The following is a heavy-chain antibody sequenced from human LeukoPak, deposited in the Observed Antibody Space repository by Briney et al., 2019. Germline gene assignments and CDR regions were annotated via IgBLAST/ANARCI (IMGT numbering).Heavy chain of an antibody. CDR2: IYYSGST. J-gene: IGHJ6*02. CDR3: ARVSAVAGTYYYYGMDV. CDR1: SGSISSYY. Sequence: SETLSLTCTVSSGSISSYYWSWIRQPPGKGLEWIGYIYYSGSTNYNPSLKSRVTISVDTSKNQFSLKLSSVTAADTAVYYCARVSAVAGTYYYYGMDVWGQGTTVTVSS. V-gene: IGHV4-59*01. D-gene: IGHD6-19*01.